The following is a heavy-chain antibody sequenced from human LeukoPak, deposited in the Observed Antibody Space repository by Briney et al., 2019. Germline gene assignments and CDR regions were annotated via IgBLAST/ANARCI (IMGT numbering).Heavy chain of an antibody. Sequence: GASVKVSCKASGYTFTGYYMHWVRQAPGQGLEWMGWINPNSGGTDYAQKFQGRVTMTRDTSISTAYMELRSLRSDDTAVYYCAREYYYGSGSYYIPYYYYYMDVWGKGTTVTVSS. CDR3: AREYYYGSGSYYIPYYYYYMDV. V-gene: IGHV1-2*02. CDR1: GYTFTGYY. D-gene: IGHD3-10*01. CDR2: INPNSGGT. J-gene: IGHJ6*03.